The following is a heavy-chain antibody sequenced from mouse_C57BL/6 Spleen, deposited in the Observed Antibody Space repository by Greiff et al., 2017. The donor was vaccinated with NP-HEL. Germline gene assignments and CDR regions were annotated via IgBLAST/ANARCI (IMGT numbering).Heavy chain of an antibody. Sequence: EVKVVESGGGLVKPGGSLKLSCAASGFTFSDYGMHWVRQAPEKGLEWVAYISSGSSTIYYADTVKGRFTISRDNAKNTLFLQMTSLRSEDTAMYYCATPYYYGKGYFDVWGTGTTVTVSS. CDR1: GFTFSDYG. D-gene: IGHD1-1*01. CDR3: ATPYYYGKGYFDV. J-gene: IGHJ1*03. CDR2: ISSGSSTI. V-gene: IGHV5-17*01.